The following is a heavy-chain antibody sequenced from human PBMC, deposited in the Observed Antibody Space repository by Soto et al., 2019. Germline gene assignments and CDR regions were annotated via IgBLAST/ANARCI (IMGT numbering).Heavy chain of an antibody. CDR3: ARERRGTIINNYGMDV. Sequence: SETLSLTCTVSGGSISSGGYYWNWIRQHPGKGLEWIGSMYYSGNTYYNPSLKSRVTISVDTSKNQSFLKLSSVTAADTAVYYCARERRGTIINNYGMDVWGQGTTVTVSS. D-gene: IGHD1-7*01. CDR2: MYYSGNT. V-gene: IGHV4-31*03. CDR1: GGSISSGGYY. J-gene: IGHJ6*02.